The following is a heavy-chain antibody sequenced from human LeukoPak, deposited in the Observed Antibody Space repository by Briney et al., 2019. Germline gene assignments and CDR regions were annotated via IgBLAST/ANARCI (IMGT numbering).Heavy chain of an antibody. CDR2: IYYTGTT. V-gene: IGHV4-59*11. J-gene: IGHJ4*02. CDR3: ARFSSDCCTASCYLTY. Sequence: PSETLSLTCTVSGGTLSSHYWRWIRQPPGKGLELIGHIYYTGTTYYKPSLNSRVTISLDTSKNQFSLKLTSATAADAAVDYGARFSSDCCTASCYLTYWGQGSLVSVSS. CDR1: GGTLSSHY. D-gene: IGHD2-2*01.